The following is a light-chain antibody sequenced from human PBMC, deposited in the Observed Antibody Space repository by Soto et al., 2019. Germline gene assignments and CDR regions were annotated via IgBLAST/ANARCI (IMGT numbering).Light chain of an antibody. CDR2: GAS. V-gene: IGKV3-20*01. Sequence: IVLTQSPGPLYLSPGERATLSCRASQSVSKNYLAWYQQKPGQAPRPPIYGASNRATGIPDRFSVSGSGTDFTLPISRMEPEDFAVDDCQQYGSSGTFGQGTKV. CDR1: QSVSKNY. CDR3: QQYGSSGT. J-gene: IGKJ1*01.